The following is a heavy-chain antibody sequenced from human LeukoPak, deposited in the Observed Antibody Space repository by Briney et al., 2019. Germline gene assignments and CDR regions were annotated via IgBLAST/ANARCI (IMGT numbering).Heavy chain of an antibody. CDR3: ARGPDMVRGVIIGFNDY. J-gene: IGHJ4*02. Sequence: ASVKVSCKASGYTFTGYYMHWVRQAPGQGLEWMGWINPNSGGTNYAQKFQGRVTMTRDTSISTAYMELSRLRSDDTAVYYCARGPDMVRGVIIGFNDYWGQGTLVTVSS. CDR1: GYTFTGYY. CDR2: INPNSGGT. D-gene: IGHD3-10*01. V-gene: IGHV1-2*02.